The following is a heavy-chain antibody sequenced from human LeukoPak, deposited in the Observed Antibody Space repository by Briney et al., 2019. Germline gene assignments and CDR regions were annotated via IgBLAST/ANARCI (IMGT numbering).Heavy chain of an antibody. CDR2: INTDTGKA. J-gene: IGHJ4*02. CDR1: GYTFTTYA. D-gene: IGHD2-15*01. V-gene: IGHV7-4-1*02. CDR3: ARAQSGGYCSAGSCYLGY. Sequence: ASVKVSCKASGYTFTTYALNWVRQAPGQGLEWMGWINTDTGKATYAQDFTGRFVFSLDTSVRTAYLLITSLEAEDTAVYYCARAQSGGYCSAGSCYLGYWGQGTLVTVSS.